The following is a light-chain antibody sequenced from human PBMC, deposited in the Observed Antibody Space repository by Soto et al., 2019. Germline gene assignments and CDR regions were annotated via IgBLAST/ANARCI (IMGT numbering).Light chain of an antibody. Sequence: QSVLTQPASVSGSPGQSITISCTGTSSDVGSYNYVSWYQHYPGKAPKLIIYEVTNRPSGVSNRFSGSKSGNTASLTISGLQAEDEADYYCSSYTSSTPLYVFATGTKLTVL. CDR3: SSYTSSTPLYV. J-gene: IGLJ1*01. V-gene: IGLV2-14*01. CDR2: EVT. CDR1: SSDVGSYNY.